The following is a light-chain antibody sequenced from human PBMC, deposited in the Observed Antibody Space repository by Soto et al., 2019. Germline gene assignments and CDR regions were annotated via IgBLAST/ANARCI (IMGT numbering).Light chain of an antibody. V-gene: IGLV2-11*01. CDR2: DVK. Sequence: QSALTQPRSVSGSPGQSVTISCTGTSSDVGGYNYVSWYQQYPGKAPKAMIYDVKTRPSGVPDRFSGSKSGNTASLTISGLQAEDEADYYCCSYAGSYTFVFGTGTKLTVL. CDR1: SSDVGGYNY. CDR3: CSYAGSYTFV. J-gene: IGLJ1*01.